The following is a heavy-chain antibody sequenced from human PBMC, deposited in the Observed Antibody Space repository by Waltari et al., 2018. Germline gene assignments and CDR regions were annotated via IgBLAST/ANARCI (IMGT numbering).Heavy chain of an antibody. CDR1: GDSGINSNYS. J-gene: IGHJ4*02. D-gene: IGHD3-10*01. CDR2: IYYSGRS. Sequence: QLQLLESGPGLVKPSETLSLTCTVSGDSGINSNYSWGWIRQPPGKGLEWIGNIYYSGRSSYNPSLKSRVIISVDTSKNQFSVRLTSVTAADTAVFYCARLSPPMWVRGVKGGYYFDYWGPGTLVTVSS. V-gene: IGHV4-39*07. CDR3: ARLSPPMWVRGVKGGYYFDY.